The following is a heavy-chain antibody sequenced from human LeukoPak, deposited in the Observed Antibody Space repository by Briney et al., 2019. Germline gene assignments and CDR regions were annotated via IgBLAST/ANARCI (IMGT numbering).Heavy chain of an antibody. Sequence: ASVKVSCKAFGYTFTSYYMHWVRQAPGQGLEWMGIINPSGGSTSYAQKFQGRVTMTRDTSTSTVYMELSSLRSEDTAVYYCATPPIAAAGMSRVYYYGMDVWGQGTTVTVSS. CDR3: ATPPIAAAGMSRVYYYGMDV. D-gene: IGHD6-13*01. V-gene: IGHV1-46*01. CDR2: INPSGGST. CDR1: GYTFTSYY. J-gene: IGHJ6*02.